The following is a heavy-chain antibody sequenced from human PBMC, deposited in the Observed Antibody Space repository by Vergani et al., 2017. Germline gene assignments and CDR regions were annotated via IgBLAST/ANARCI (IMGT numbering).Heavy chain of an antibody. V-gene: IGHV4-59*01. J-gene: IGHJ4*02. CDR3: ARGAMEYYFDY. CDR1: GGSISSYY. D-gene: IGHD3-3*01. Sequence: QVQLQESGPGLVKPSQTLSLTCTVSGGSISSYYWSWIRQPPGKGLEWIGYIHYSGSTNYNPSLKSRVTISVDTSKSQFSLKLSSVTAAATAVYYCARGAMEYYFDYWGQGTLVTVSS. CDR2: IHYSGST.